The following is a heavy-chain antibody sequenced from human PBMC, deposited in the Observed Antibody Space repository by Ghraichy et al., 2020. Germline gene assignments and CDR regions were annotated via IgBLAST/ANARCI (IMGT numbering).Heavy chain of an antibody. V-gene: IGHV3-23*01. Sequence: GGSLRLSCAASGFTFSTYAMSWVRQAPGKGLEWVSGISGGGGNTYYADSVKGRFTISRDNSKNTLYLQVNSLRAEDTAVYYCAKGNIEQQGYFYGMDVWGQGTTVTVSS. CDR3: AKGNIEQQGYFYGMDV. D-gene: IGHD6-13*01. J-gene: IGHJ6*02. CDR2: ISGGGGNT. CDR1: GFTFSTYA.